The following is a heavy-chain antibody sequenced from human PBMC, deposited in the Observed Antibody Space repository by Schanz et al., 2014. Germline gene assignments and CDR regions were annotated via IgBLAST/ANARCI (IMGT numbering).Heavy chain of an antibody. J-gene: IGHJ4*02. D-gene: IGHD4-17*01. V-gene: IGHV4-59*08. CDR2: IYYRGNT. CDR3: ARRIWDGDYYYFDY. Sequence: QVQLQESGPGLVKPSETLSLTCTVSGGSISSYYWSWIRQPPGKGLEWIGFIYYRGNTNYNPSLTSRVTMSVDTSKTQFSLKLSSLTAADTAVYYCARRIWDGDYYYFDYWGQGTLVTVSS. CDR1: GGSISSYY.